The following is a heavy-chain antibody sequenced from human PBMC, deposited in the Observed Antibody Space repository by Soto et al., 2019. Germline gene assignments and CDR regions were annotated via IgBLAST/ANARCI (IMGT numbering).Heavy chain of an antibody. CDR3: AKDHPILVVPAAMASYGMDV. D-gene: IGHD2-2*01. CDR1: GFTFSSYG. J-gene: IGHJ6*02. CDR2: ISYDGSNK. Sequence: GGSLRLSCAASGFTFSSYGMHWVRQAPGKGLEWVAVISYDGSNKYYADSVKGRFTISRDNSKNTLYLQMNSLRAEDTAVYYCAKDHPILVVPAAMASYGMDVWGQGTTVTVSS. V-gene: IGHV3-30*18.